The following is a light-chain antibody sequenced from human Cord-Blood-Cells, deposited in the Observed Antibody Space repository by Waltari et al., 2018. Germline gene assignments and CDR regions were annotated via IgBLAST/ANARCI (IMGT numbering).Light chain of an antibody. J-gene: IGLJ2*01. V-gene: IGLV1-47*01. Sequence: QSVLTQPPSASGTPGQRVTISCSGSSPHIGSNYVYCSQQLPGTAPKPLIYRNKPRPSGVPDRFSGSKSGTSASLAISGLRSEDEADYYCAAWDDSLSAFFGGGTKLTVL. CDR2: RNK. CDR1: SPHIGSNY. CDR3: AAWDDSLSAF.